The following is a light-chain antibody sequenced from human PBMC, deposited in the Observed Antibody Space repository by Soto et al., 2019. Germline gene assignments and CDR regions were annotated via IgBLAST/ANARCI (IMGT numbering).Light chain of an antibody. CDR2: DAS. J-gene: IGKJ4*01. Sequence: DIQLTQSPSTLSSSVGDRVTISCRASQTISNWLAWYQQKPGKAPKLLIYDASRLESGVPSRFSGGGSGTDFALTISSLQPEDFATYYCQHHYSFPLSFGGGTKVDIK. CDR3: QHHYSFPLS. CDR1: QTISNW. V-gene: IGKV1-5*01.